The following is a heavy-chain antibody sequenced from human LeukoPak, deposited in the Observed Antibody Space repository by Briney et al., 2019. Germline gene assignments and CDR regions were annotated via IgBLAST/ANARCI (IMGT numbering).Heavy chain of an antibody. CDR1: GFTFNTYG. CDR3: ARLRMVVGATRGVRGNWFDP. Sequence: PGGSLRLSCSASGFTFNTYGMHWVRQAPGKGLEWVAFIRYDGSDKYYADSVKGRFTISRDNAKNSLYLQMNSLRAEDTAVYYCARLRMVVGATRGVRGNWFDPWGQGTLVTVSS. CDR2: IRYDGSDK. D-gene: IGHD1-26*01. V-gene: IGHV3-30*02. J-gene: IGHJ5*02.